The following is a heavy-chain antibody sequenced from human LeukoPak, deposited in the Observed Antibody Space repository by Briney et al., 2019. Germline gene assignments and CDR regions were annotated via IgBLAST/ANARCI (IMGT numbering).Heavy chain of an antibody. V-gene: IGHV4-59*01. CDR1: GGSISSDY. J-gene: IGHJ4*02. CDR3: ARDRLLGY. Sequence: SETLSLTCTVSGGSISSDYWSWIRQPPGKGLEWIGYVYYTGSTKYNPSLKSRVTISVDTSKNQFSLKLSSVTAADTAVYYCARDRLLGYWGQGTLVTVSS. CDR2: VYYTGST. D-gene: IGHD2-15*01.